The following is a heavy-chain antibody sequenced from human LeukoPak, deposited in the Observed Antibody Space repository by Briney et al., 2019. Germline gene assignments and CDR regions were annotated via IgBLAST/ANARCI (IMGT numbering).Heavy chain of an antibody. CDR3: ARDWGSGNSYYFDY. J-gene: IGHJ4*02. Sequence: GRSLRLSCAASEFTFRTYGMHWVRQAPGKGLEWVAGIWYDGSKKYYTDSVKGRFTISRDNSKNTLHLQMNSLRAEDTAVYYCARDWGSGNSYYFDYWGQGTLVTVSS. CDR1: EFTFRTYG. V-gene: IGHV3-33*01. CDR2: IWYDGSKK. D-gene: IGHD3-10*01.